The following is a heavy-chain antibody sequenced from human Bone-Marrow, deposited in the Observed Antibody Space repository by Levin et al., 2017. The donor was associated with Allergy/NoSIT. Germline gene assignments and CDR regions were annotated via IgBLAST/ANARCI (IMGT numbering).Heavy chain of an antibody. CDR3: AKDEGAFRSSFAFDG. J-gene: IGHJ4*02. CDR1: GFNFASYG. D-gene: IGHD6-13*01. V-gene: IGHV3-21*01. CDR2: ISGTGRHI. Sequence: GESLKISCAASGFNFASYGMNWVRQAPGKGLEWVSSISGTGRHIYLADSLKGRFTISRDNAKNSLSLQMNNLRVEDTAVFYCAKDEGAFRSSFAFDGWGQGALVTVSS.